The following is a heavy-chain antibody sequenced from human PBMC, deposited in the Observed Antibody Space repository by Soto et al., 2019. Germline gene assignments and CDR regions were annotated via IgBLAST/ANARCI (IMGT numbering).Heavy chain of an antibody. CDR2: MNVGTGGT. CDR3: ARDGNFALRGYSFGFDF. Sequence: QVQLVQSGAEVKKPGASVRVSCEASGYRFTTHYIHWVRQAPGQGLEWMGRMNVGTGGTTYAHKFQGRVTMTRDTSIRTAYLEVSSAKSDDTAMYYCARDGNFALRGYSFGFDFWGQGTLVTVSS. V-gene: IGHV1-2*06. CDR1: GYRFTTHY. J-gene: IGHJ4*02. D-gene: IGHD5-18*01.